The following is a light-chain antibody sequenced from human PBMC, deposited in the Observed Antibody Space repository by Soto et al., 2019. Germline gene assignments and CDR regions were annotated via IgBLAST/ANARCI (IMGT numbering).Light chain of an antibody. V-gene: IGKV3-20*01. CDR1: QSVSSSF. Sequence: ELMLTQAPGTLSFSPGERATLSCRASQSVSSSFLAWYQQKPGQAPRLLIYGTSSRATGIPDRFSGSGSGTDFTLTSSGLEPEDFAVYSCEQYGSSPTFGRGTKVDIK. J-gene: IGKJ4*01. CDR3: EQYGSSPT. CDR2: GTS.